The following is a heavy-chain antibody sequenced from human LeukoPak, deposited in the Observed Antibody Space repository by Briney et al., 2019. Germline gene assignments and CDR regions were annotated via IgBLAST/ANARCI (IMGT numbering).Heavy chain of an antibody. J-gene: IGHJ4*02. CDR3: TRHTRVDSLPRSFDY. CDR1: GGSVSPSYF. Sequence: SETLSLTCTVSGGSVSPSYFWGWTRQSPGKGLEWIGSISYGGTPYSNPSLKSRVTMSVDTSRNQFSLRLTSVTAADTSVYYCTRHTRVDSLPRSFDYWGQGTLVTVSS. D-gene: IGHD2-21*01. CDR2: ISYGGTP. V-gene: IGHV4-39*01.